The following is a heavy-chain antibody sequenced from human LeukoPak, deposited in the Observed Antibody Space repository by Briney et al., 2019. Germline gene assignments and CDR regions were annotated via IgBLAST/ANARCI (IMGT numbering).Heavy chain of an antibody. J-gene: IGHJ4*02. CDR1: GFTLSRYN. Sequence: GGSLRLSCAVSGFTLSRYNMNWVRQAPGKGLQWISYISSGSATKVYADSVKGRFTISRDDAKNSLELQMTSLRVEDTAVYYCARDKRRSGFDYWGQGTLVTVSS. CDR2: ISSGSATK. CDR3: ARDKRRSGFDY. D-gene: IGHD6-25*01. V-gene: IGHV3-48*01.